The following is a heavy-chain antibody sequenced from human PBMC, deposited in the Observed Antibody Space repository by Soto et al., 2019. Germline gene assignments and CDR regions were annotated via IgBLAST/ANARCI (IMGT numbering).Heavy chain of an antibody. CDR2: ISGHNGHT. D-gene: IGHD6-19*01. Sequence: QVQLVQSGAEVKKPGASVKVSCKKSGYNFTTYGVSWVRQAPGQGLEWMGWISGHNGHTSYAQTFQGRVTMTTDTSTTTAYMELRSLRSDDTAVYYCAMYQPYSTGYYYFDHWGQGTLAIVTS. CDR1: GYNFTTYG. CDR3: AMYQPYSTGYYYFDH. J-gene: IGHJ4*02. V-gene: IGHV1-18*01.